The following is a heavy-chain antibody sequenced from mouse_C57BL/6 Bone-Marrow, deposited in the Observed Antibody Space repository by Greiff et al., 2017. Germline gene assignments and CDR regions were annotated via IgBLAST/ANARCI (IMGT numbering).Heavy chain of an antibody. V-gene: IGHV1-81*01. J-gene: IGHJ3*01. CDR3: ARIAYGDGWIAY. CDR1: GYTFTSYG. Sequence: QVRLQQSGAELARPGASVKLSCKASGYTFTSYGISWVKQRTGQGLEWIGEISPRSGNTYYNEKFKGKATLTADKSSSTAYMELRSLTSEDTAVDSCARIAYGDGWIAYWGQGTLVTVSA. CDR2: ISPRSGNT. D-gene: IGHD2-13*01.